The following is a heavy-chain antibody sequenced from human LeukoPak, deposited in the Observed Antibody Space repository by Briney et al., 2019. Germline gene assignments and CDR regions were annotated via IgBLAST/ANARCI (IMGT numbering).Heavy chain of an antibody. CDR2: ISGSGGST. CDR1: GFTFSSYA. J-gene: IGHJ3*02. CDR3: AGLPVIEDAFDI. D-gene: IGHD2-21*01. Sequence: GGSLRLSCAASGFTFSSYAMSWVRQAPGKGLEWVSAISGSGGSTYYADSVKGRFTISRDNSKNTLYLQMNSLRAEDTAVYCCAGLPVIEDAFDIWGQGTMVTVSS. V-gene: IGHV3-23*01.